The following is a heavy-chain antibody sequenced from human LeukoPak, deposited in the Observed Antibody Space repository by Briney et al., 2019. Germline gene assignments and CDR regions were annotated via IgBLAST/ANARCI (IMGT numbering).Heavy chain of an antibody. CDR1: GYTFTGYY. D-gene: IGHD6-19*01. CDR2: INPNSAGT. V-gene: IGHV1-2*02. J-gene: IGHJ4*02. Sequence: ASVKVSCKASGYTFTGYYVHWVRQAPGQGLEWMGWINPNSAGTQYAQKPQGRVTMTRDTSSSTACMELSRLKSDDTAVYYCATYSGPLGYWGQGTLVTVSS. CDR3: ATYSGPLGY.